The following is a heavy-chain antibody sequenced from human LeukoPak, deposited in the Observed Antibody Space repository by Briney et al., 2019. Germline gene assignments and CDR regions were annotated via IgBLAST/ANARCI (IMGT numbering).Heavy chain of an antibody. D-gene: IGHD5-12*01. Sequence: GGSLRLSCAASGFTFNNSWMHWVRQAPGKGLEWVSGIRTDGVTTYYADSVKGRFIISRDNSKNTVYLQMNSLRAEDTADCAKDGVTFSGYDWYYYMDVWGKGTTVTVSS. CDR3: AKDGVTFSGYDWYYYMDV. V-gene: IGHV3-NL1*01. J-gene: IGHJ6*03. CDR2: IRTDGVTT. CDR1: GFTFNNSW.